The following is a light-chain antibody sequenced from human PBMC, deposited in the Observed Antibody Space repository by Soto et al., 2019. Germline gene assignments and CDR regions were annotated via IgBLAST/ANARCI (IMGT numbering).Light chain of an antibody. CDR3: SSYAGSNIHYV. Sequence: QSVLTQPPSASGSPGQSVTISCTGTSSDVGGYNYVSWYQQHPGKAPKLMIYEVTKRPSGVPDRFPGSKSGNTASLTVSGLQAEDEADYYCSSYAGSNIHYVFGTATKLTVL. CDR2: EVT. J-gene: IGLJ1*01. CDR1: SSDVGGYNY. V-gene: IGLV2-8*01.